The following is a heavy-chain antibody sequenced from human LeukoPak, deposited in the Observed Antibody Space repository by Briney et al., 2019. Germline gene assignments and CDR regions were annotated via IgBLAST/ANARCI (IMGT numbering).Heavy chain of an antibody. V-gene: IGHV3-21*01. CDR1: GFTFSSYS. CDR2: ISSGSRYI. CDR3: ARGLTSSWSNNWFDP. D-gene: IGHD6-13*01. J-gene: IGHJ5*02. Sequence: GGSLRLSCAASGFTFSSYSMNWVRQAPGKGLEWVSSISSGSRYIYYIDPVKGRFTISRDNAKNSLYLQMNSLRAEDTAVYYCARGLTSSWSNNWFDPWGQGTLVTVSS.